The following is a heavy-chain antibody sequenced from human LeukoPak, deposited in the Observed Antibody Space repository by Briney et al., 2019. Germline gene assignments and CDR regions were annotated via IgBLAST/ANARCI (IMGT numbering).Heavy chain of an antibody. D-gene: IGHD6-6*01. CDR1: GASISSSGSY. Sequence: SETLSLTCTVSGASISSSGSYWGWIRQPPGKGLEWIGGMYYSGNTYNPSLKSRVTISVDTSKNQFSLNLTSVNAADTAMYYCARVMAARREDLNWFDTWGQGTLVTVSS. J-gene: IGHJ5*02. V-gene: IGHV4-39*07. CDR3: ARVMAARREDLNWFDT. CDR2: MYYSGNT.